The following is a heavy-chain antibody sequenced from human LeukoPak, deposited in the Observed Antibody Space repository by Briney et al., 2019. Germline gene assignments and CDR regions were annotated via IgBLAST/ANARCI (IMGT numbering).Heavy chain of an antibody. V-gene: IGHV4-59*01. CDR3: ARDQGYCSGGRRHLGPYGMDG. D-gene: IGHD2-15*01. J-gene: IGHJ6*02. CDR1: GGSISSYY. Sequence: PSETLSLTCTVSGGSISSYYWSWIRQPPGKGLQWVGHIYYSGSTNYNPSLKSRATISVDTSKNQFSLKLSSVTAADPAVYYCARDQGYCSGGRRHLGPYGMDGWGQGTTVTVSS. CDR2: IYYSGST.